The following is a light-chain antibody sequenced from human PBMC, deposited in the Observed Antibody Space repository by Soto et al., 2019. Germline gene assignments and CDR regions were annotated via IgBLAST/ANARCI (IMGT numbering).Light chain of an antibody. J-gene: IGKJ5*01. Sequence: EIVLTQSPGTLSLSLLDIATLSFMAGQSVSLSLAWYQMRPGQPPRLLIYGASTRATDIPARFRGTGSGTDFTLTISSLEPEDFAVYYCQQRSNWSITFGQGTRLEIK. CDR1: QSVSLS. V-gene: IGKV3-11*01. CDR2: GAS. CDR3: QQRSNWSIT.